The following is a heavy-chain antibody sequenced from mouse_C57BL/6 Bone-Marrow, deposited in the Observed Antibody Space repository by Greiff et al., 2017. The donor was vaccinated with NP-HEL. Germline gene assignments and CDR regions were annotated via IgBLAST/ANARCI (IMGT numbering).Heavy chain of an antibody. D-gene: IGHD4-1*02. J-gene: IGHJ4*01. CDR2: IHPNSGST. V-gene: IGHV1-64*01. Sequence: VQLHQPGAELVKPGASVKLSCKASGYTFTSYWMHWVKQRPGQGLEWIGMIHPNSGSTNYNEKFKSKATLTVEKSSSTAYMQHSSLTSEISAVYYCARYSPQLGLYAMDYWGQGTSVTVSS. CDR3: ARYSPQLGLYAMDY. CDR1: GYTFTSYW.